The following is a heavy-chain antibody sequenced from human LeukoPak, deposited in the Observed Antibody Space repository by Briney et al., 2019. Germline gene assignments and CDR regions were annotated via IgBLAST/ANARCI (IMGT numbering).Heavy chain of an antibody. CDR2: IYYSGST. CDR3: ARDRGYYDSSGYWSDYYYGMDV. CDR1: GGSLSSYY. J-gene: IGHJ6*02. Sequence: SETLSLTCTVSGGSLSSYYWSWIRQPPGKGLEWIGYIYYSGSTNYNPSLKSRVTISVDTSKNQFSLKLSSVTAADTAVYYCARDRGYYDSSGYWSDYYYGMDVWGQGTTVTVSS. D-gene: IGHD3-22*01. V-gene: IGHV4-59*01.